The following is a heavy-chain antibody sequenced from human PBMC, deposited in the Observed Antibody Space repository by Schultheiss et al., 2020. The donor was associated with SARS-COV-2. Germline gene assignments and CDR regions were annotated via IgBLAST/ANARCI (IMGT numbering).Heavy chain of an antibody. CDR1: GGSLNTGSYY. CDR3: ARLSYAGDERRVTWFDP. V-gene: IGHV4-39*01. J-gene: IGHJ5*02. D-gene: IGHD2-8*01. Sequence: SETLSLTCAVSGGSLNTGSYYWTWIRQPPGKGLEWIGSAHHTGRTYYNPSLHGRVTISVDTSTTQFSLKLGSVTAADTAVYYCARLSYAGDERRVTWFDPWGQGALVTVSS. CDR2: AHHTGRT.